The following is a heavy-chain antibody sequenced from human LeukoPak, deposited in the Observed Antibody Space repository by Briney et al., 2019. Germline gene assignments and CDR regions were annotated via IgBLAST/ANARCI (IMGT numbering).Heavy chain of an antibody. V-gene: IGHV3-23*01. CDR2: ISGNGVGT. D-gene: IGHD6-19*01. CDR3: AKRIRSSGWIDY. Sequence: GGSLRLSCAASGFTFGSCAMSWVRQAPGKGLEWVSAISGNGVGTYYADSVKGRFTISRDNSKNTLYLQMNSLRAEDTAVYYCAKRIRSSGWIDYWGQGTLVTVSS. J-gene: IGHJ4*02. CDR1: GFTFGSCA.